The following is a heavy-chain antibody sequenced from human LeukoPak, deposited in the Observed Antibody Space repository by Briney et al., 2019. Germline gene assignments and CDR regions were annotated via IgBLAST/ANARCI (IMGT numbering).Heavy chain of an antibody. D-gene: IGHD2-21*02. CDR1: GYTFTGYY. CDR2: INPNSGGT. J-gene: IGHJ4*02. CDR3: ATYCGGDCYSRMDY. V-gene: IGHV1-2*02. Sequence: ASVKVSCKASGYTFTGYYMHWVGQAPGQGLEWMGWINPNSGGTNYAQKFQGRVTMTRDTSISTAYMELSRLRSDDTAVYYCATYCGGDCYSRMDYWGQGTLVTVSS.